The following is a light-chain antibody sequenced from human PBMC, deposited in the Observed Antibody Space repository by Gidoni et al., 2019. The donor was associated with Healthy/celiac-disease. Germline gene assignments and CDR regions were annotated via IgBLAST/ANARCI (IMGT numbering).Light chain of an antibody. CDR1: QSLLHSNGYNY. Sequence: DIVMTQSPLSLPVTPGAPASISCRSSQSLLHSNGYNYLDWYLQKPGQSPQLLIYLGSNRASGVPDRFSGSGSGTDFTLKISRVEPEDVGVYYCMQALQTPWTFGQGTKVEIK. CDR3: MQALQTPWT. J-gene: IGKJ1*01. V-gene: IGKV2-28*01. CDR2: LGS.